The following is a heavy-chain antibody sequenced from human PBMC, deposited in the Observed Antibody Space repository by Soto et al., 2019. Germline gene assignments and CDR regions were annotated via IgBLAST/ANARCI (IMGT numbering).Heavy chain of an antibody. V-gene: IGHV1-69*01. D-gene: IGHD3-10*01. CDR3: AAELGFGKLSVV. CDR2: IIPLFGTT. J-gene: IGHJ6*02. Sequence: QVQVVQSGVEVRRPGSSVKVSCKASGDTFKNCVISWVRQAPGQGLEWMGGIIPLFGTTDFAQRFQGRLTMTTDESTSTAYMELSRLRSEETATYYCAAELGFGKLSVVWGQGTTVIVSS. CDR1: GDTFKNCV.